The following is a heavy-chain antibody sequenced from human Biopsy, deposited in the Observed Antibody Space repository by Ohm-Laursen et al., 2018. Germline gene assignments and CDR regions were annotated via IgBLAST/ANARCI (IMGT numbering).Heavy chain of an antibody. D-gene: IGHD2-15*01. CDR1: GYTFAIYP. J-gene: IGHJ4*02. V-gene: IGHV1-69*06. CDR2: IVPLFETT. CDR3: AKAGQTSGEYVVPRHFDS. Sequence: GASVTVFCKASGYTFAIYPLFWARQAPGHGFGWMGGIVPLFETTDSAQKFQGRVTITADRSTTTAYIELSGLTSEDTAIYYCAKAGQTSGEYVVPRHFDSWGQGTRVTVSS.